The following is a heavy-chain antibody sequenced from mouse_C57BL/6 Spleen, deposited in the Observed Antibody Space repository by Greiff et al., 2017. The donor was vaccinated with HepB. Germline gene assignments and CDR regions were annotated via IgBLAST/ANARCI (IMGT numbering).Heavy chain of an antibody. D-gene: IGHD1-2*01. CDR2: INPSTGGT. Sequence: VQLKESGPELVMPGASAKIFSTASGYSFIGYYMNWLKQSPDKSLEWIGEINPSTGGTTYNQKFKAKATLTVDKSSSTAYMQLKSLASEDSAVYYCARSGSAETFYFDYWGQGTTLTVSS. J-gene: IGHJ2*01. V-gene: IGHV1-42*01. CDR3: ARSGSAETFYFDY. CDR1: GYSFIGYY.